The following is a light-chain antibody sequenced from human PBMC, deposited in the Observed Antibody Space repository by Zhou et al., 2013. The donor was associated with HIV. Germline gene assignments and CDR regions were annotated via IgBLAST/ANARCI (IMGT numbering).Light chain of an antibody. Sequence: EIVLTQSPASLSLSPGDRATLSCRASQSISNFLAWYQQRPGQTPRLLIYGASTRATSIPARFSGSGSGTGFTLTISSLQPEDFATYYCQQCDAYPRTFGQGTRV. CDR1: QSISNF. J-gene: IGKJ1*01. CDR3: QQCDAYPRT. CDR2: GAS. V-gene: IGKV3-11*01.